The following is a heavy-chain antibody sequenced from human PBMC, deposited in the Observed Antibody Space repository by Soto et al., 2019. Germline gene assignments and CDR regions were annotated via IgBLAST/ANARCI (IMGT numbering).Heavy chain of an antibody. CDR3: AKDSHDILTGPPGDWFDP. CDR1: GFTFSSYA. J-gene: IGHJ5*02. V-gene: IGHV3-23*01. D-gene: IGHD3-9*01. Sequence: GGSLRLSCAASGFTFSSYAMSWVRQAPGKGLEWVSAISGSGGSTYYADSVKGRFTISRDNSKNTLYLQMNSLRAEDTAVYYCAKDSHDILTGPPGDWFDPWGQGTLVTVSS. CDR2: ISGSGGST.